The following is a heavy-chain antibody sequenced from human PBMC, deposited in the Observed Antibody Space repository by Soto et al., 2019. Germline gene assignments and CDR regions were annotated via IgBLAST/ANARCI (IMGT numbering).Heavy chain of an antibody. D-gene: IGHD3-16*02. V-gene: IGHV3-48*03. CDR2: ITSSGSTT. CDR1: GFTFSSYE. J-gene: IGHJ4*02. Sequence: GGSLRLSCAASGFTFSSYEMNWVRQAPGKGLEWISYITSSGSTTYYADSVKGRFTISRDNAKNSLYLQMNSLRADDTAVYYCARGNSPVNVHWGQGTLVTVYS. CDR3: ARGNSPVNVH.